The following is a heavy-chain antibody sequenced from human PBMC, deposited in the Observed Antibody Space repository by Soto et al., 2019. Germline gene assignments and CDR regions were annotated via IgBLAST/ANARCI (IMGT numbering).Heavy chain of an antibody. J-gene: IGHJ4*02. CDR1: GFTFSSSF. Sequence: GGSLRLSCAASGFTFSSSFMGWVRQAPGKGLEWVANINQDGGGTYYVDSVEGRFTISRDNAKDSLYLQMNSLRGEDTAVYYCARYFRGSGLYFSDYWGQGTLVTVS. V-gene: IGHV3-7*03. D-gene: IGHD6-19*01. CDR3: ARYFRGSGLYFSDY. CDR2: INQDGGGT.